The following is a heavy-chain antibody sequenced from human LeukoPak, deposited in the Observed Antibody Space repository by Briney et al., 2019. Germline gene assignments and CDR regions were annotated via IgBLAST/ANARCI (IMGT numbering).Heavy chain of an antibody. CDR2: ISSSNSYI. V-gene: IGHV3-21*05. CDR1: GFTFSSYS. J-gene: IGHJ5*02. CDR3: ARDSELLEWLPDSDL. Sequence: GGSLRLSCAASGFTFSSYSMNWVRQAPGKGLEWVSYISSSNSYIYYADSVKGRFTVSRDNAKNSVYLQMNSLRAEDTAVYYCARDSELLEWLPDSDLWGQGTLVTVSS. D-gene: IGHD3-3*01.